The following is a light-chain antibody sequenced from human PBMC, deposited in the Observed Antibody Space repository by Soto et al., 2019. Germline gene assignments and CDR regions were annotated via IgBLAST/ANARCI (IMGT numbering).Light chain of an antibody. CDR2: AAS. Sequence: DIQMTQSPPSVSASVGDRVTITCQASQDISNWLVWYQQKPGKAPKLLIYAASSLQSGVPSRFSGSASGTDFTLTISSLQPEDFATYFCQQADSFPITFGQGTRLEIK. CDR3: QQADSFPIT. CDR1: QDISNW. J-gene: IGKJ5*01. V-gene: IGKV1-12*01.